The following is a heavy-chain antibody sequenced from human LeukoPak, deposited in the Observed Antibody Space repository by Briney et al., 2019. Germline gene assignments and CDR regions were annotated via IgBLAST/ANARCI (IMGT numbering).Heavy chain of an antibody. Sequence: SQTLSLTCAISGDSVSSNSAAWNWIRQSPSRGLEWLGRTYYRSKWYNDYAVSVKSRITINPDTSKNQFSLQLNSVTPEDTAVYYCARDYYDSSGYYYLPPNTAFDYWGQGTLVTVSS. J-gene: IGHJ4*02. CDR3: ARDYYDSSGYYYLPPNTAFDY. CDR2: TYYRSKWYN. CDR1: GDSVSSNSAA. D-gene: IGHD3-22*01. V-gene: IGHV6-1*01.